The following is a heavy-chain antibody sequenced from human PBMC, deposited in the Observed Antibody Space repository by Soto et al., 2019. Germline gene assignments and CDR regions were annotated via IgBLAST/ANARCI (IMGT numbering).Heavy chain of an antibody. V-gene: IGHV4-4*02. D-gene: IGHD1-26*01. CDR1: GGSTSSNNW. J-gene: IGHJ4*02. CDR2: IFHSGST. CDR3: ARVYSGSYSDY. Sequence: SETLSLTCAVSGGSTSSNNWRSCVRPPPGKGLEWIGEIFHSGSTNYNPSLKTRVTISVDKSKNQFSLKLSSVTAADTAVYYCARVYSGSYSDYWGQGTLVTVSS.